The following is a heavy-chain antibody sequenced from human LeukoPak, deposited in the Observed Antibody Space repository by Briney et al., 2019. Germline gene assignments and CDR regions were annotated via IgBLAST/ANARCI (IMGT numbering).Heavy chain of an antibody. Sequence: PGGSLRLSCAASGFTFSSYGMHWVRQAPGKGLEWVAVIWYDGSNKYYADSVKGRFTISRDNSKNTLYLQMNSLRAEDTAVYYCAASARGLGGYGSGIKYWGQGTLVTVSS. V-gene: IGHV3-33*01. J-gene: IGHJ4*02. D-gene: IGHD3-10*01. CDR1: GFTFSSYG. CDR3: AASARGLGGYGSGIKY. CDR2: IWYDGSNK.